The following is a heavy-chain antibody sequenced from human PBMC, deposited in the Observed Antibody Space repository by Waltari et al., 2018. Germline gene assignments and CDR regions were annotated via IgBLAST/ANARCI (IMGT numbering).Heavy chain of an antibody. J-gene: IGHJ6*03. CDR1: GYSIRSGSY. CDR2: IYQSGTT. Sequence: QVQLHESGPGLVKPPETLSLTSAVSGYSIRSGSYWGWIRQAPGKGLEWVGSIYQSGTTHYNPSLKSRVTISIDTSKNQFSLRLNSMTAADTAVYYCVRDRRDITIFGAVTKYYYYMDVWGQGTTVTVPS. D-gene: IGHD3-3*01. V-gene: IGHV4-38-2*02. CDR3: VRDRRDITIFGAVTKYYYYMDV.